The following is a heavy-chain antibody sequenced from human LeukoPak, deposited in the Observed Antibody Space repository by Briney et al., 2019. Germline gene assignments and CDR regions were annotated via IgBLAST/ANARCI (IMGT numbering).Heavy chain of an antibody. CDR3: ARHGDYGVYGMDV. V-gene: IGHV4-61*08. CDR2: VRYSGST. Sequence: SETLSLTCTVSGGSISSGGYYWSWIRQFPAKGLEWIGYVRYSGSTEYKPSLKSQVSISVDTSNNQFSLKLRSVTAADTAVYYCARHGDYGVYGMDVWGQGTTVTVSS. J-gene: IGHJ6*02. D-gene: IGHD4-17*01. CDR1: GGSISSGGYY.